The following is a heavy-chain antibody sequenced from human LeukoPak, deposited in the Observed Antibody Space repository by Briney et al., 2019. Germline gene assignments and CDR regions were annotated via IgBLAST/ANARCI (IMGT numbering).Heavy chain of an antibody. CDR1: GFTFSNYA. CDR3: ARGPGLAMGKGYFDY. V-gene: IGHV3-30-3*01. D-gene: IGHD5-18*01. Sequence: GKSLRLSCAASGFTFSNYAMHWVRQAPGKGLEWVAATSHGEGNKYYADSVKGRFTISRDNSRNTLYLEVNSLRTDDTAVYYCARGPGLAMGKGYFDYCGQGTLVTVSS. J-gene: IGHJ4*02. CDR2: TSHGEGNK.